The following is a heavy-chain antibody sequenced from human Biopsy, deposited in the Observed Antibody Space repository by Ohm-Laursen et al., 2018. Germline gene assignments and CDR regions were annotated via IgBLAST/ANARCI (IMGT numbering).Heavy chain of an antibody. CDR1: GFIFSTYS. CDR3: ARGSDSDY. Sequence: GSLRLSCAASGFIFSTYSMNWVRQAPGKGLEWVSYISSSSSPIYYADSVKGRFTISRDNAKNSLSLQMNGLRAEDTAVYYCARGSDSDYWGQGTLVTVSS. CDR2: ISSSSSPI. V-gene: IGHV3-48*01. J-gene: IGHJ4*02.